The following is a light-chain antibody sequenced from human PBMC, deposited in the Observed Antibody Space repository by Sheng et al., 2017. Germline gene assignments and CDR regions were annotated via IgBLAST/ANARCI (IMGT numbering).Light chain of an antibody. J-gene: IGKJ5*01. CDR2: KAS. Sequence: DIQMTQSPSTLSASVGDRVTITCRASQSISHWLAWYQQRPGKAPKLLIYKASSLESGVPSRFSGSGSGTEFTLTISSLEPEDFAVYYCQQRSNWPPITFGQGTRLEIK. CDR3: QQRSNWPPIT. CDR1: QSISHW. V-gene: IGKV1-5*03.